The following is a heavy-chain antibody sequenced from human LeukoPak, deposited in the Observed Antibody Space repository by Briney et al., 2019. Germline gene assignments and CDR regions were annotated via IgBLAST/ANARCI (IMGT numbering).Heavy chain of an antibody. V-gene: IGHV4-4*07. CDR1: GGSISSYY. CDR3: ARDLLWFGELLTNWFDP. CDR2: IYTSGST. Sequence: PSETLSLTCTVSGGSISSYYWSWIRQPAGKGLEWIGRIYTSGSTNYNPSLKNRVTMSVDTSKNQFSLKLSSVTAADTAVYYCARDLLWFGELLTNWFDPWGQGTLVTVSS. D-gene: IGHD3-10*01. J-gene: IGHJ5*02.